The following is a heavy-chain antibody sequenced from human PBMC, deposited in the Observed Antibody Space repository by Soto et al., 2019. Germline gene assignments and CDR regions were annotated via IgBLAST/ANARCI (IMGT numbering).Heavy chain of an antibody. CDR1: GGSISSGDYY. D-gene: IGHD6-6*01. V-gene: IGHV4-30-4*01. Sequence: PSETLSLTCTVSGGSISSGDYYWSWIRQPPGKGLEWIGYIYYSGSTYYNPSLKSRVTISVDTSKNQFSLKLSSVTAADTAVYYCARVRGPIADRFDYWGQGTLVTVYS. CDR3: ARVRGPIADRFDY. CDR2: IYYSGST. J-gene: IGHJ4*02.